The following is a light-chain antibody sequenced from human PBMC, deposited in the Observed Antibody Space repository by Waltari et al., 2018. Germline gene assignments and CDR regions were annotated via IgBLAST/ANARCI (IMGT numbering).Light chain of an antibody. CDR2: WAS. J-gene: IGKJ1*01. CDR1: QSVSDHVNNKNY. CDR3: QQYYNTPPT. V-gene: IGKV4-1*01. Sequence: DIVMTQSPDSLTVSPGERATINCRSSQSVSDHVNNKNYLAWYRQKAGQPPKLLISWASTREFGVPDRFSGSGSGTEFTLTISSPQPEDVAVYYCQQYYNTPPTFGQGTKVEIK.